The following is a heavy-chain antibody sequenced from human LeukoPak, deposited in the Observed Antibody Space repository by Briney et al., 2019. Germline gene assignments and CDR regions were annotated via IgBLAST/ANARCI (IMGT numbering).Heavy chain of an antibody. J-gene: IGHJ5*02. D-gene: IGHD2-15*01. CDR3: ARGGNCSGGSCYSDRGRFDP. CDR2: IYYSGST. V-gene: IGHV4-59*01. CDR1: GGSISSYY. Sequence: PSETLSLTCTVSGGSISSYYWSWLRQPPGKGLEWIGYIYYSGSTNYNPSLKSRVTISVDTSKNQFSLKLSSVTAADTAVYYCARGGNCSGGSCYSDRGRFDPWGQGTLVTVSS.